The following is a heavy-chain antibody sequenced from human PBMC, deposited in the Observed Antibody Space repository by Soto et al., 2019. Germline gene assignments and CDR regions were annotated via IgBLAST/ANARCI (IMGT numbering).Heavy chain of an antibody. CDR3: AKDHKYCSGGSCYSDYYYGMDV. D-gene: IGHD2-15*01. Sequence: EVQLVESGGGLVQPGRSLRLSCAASGFTFDDYAMHLVRQAPGKGLEWVSGISWNSGSIGYADSVKGRFTISRDNAKNSLYLQMNSLRAEDTALYYCAKDHKYCSGGSCYSDYYYGMDVWGQGTTVTVSS. CDR2: ISWNSGSI. V-gene: IGHV3-9*01. J-gene: IGHJ6*02. CDR1: GFTFDDYA.